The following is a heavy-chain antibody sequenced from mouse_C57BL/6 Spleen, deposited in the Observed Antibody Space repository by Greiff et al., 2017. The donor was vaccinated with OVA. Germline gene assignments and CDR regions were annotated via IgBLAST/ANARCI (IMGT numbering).Heavy chain of an antibody. CDR1: GYTFTSYW. Sequence: VQLQQPGAELVMPGASVKLSCKASGYTFTSYWMHWVKQRPGQGLEWIGEIDPSDSYPNYNQKFKGKSTLTVDKSSSTAYMQLSSLTSEDSAVYYCARFGGNPFAYWGQGTLVTVSA. V-gene: IGHV1-69*01. D-gene: IGHD2-1*01. CDR2: IDPSDSYP. CDR3: ARFGGNPFAY. J-gene: IGHJ3*01.